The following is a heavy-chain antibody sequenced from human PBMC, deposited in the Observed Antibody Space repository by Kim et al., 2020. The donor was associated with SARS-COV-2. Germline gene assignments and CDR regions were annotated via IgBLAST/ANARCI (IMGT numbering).Heavy chain of an antibody. Sequence: GGSLRLSCEGSGFNFNNDWMTWVRQPPGQGLEWVARVKGKIEHGKTEYAAPVKGRFAISRDESRNTLFLQMDSLKTEDTAVYYCTTDGETFVEDDGRGYFLAPWGLGTLVTISS. D-gene: IGHD3-22*01. CDR1: GFNFNNDW. CDR3: TTDGETFVEDDGRGYFLAP. V-gene: IGHV3-15*01. J-gene: IGHJ5*02. CDR2: VKGKIEHGKT.